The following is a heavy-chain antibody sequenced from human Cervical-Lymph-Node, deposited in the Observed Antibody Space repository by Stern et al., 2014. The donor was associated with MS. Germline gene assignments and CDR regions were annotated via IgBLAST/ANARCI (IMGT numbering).Heavy chain of an antibody. Sequence: VQLVQSGGDVVQPGRSLRLSCTASGFTFSKYAMHWVRQAPGKGLEWVAVISFDGSIKYYADSVKGRFTISRDNSRNTLYLQMNSLRGEDTALYYCARVYVATISSNFDFWGQGTLVTVSS. CDR2: ISFDGSIK. CDR3: ARVYVATISSNFDF. CDR1: GFTFSKYA. J-gene: IGHJ4*02. V-gene: IGHV3-30-3*01. D-gene: IGHD5-12*01.